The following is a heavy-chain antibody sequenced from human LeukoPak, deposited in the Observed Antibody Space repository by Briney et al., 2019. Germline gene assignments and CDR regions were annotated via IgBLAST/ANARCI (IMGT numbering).Heavy chain of an antibody. Sequence: ASVKVSCKASGYTFTGYYMHWVRQAPGQGLEWMGWINPNSGGTNYAQKFQGRVTMTRNTSISTAYMELSSLRSEDTAVYYCARALYYDILTGYSYGMDVWGQGTTVTVSS. J-gene: IGHJ6*02. CDR3: ARALYYDILTGYSYGMDV. V-gene: IGHV1-2*02. D-gene: IGHD3-9*01. CDR2: INPNSGGT. CDR1: GYTFTGYY.